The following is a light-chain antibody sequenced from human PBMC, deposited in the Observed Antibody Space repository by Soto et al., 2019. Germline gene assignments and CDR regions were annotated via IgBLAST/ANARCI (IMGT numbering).Light chain of an antibody. CDR2: GTS. V-gene: IGKV3-15*01. Sequence: EIVMTQSPVTLSVSPGESATLSCRASQSVIGDLAWYQQRPGQAPRLLIYGTSTRATGIPARFSGSGSGTDFTLTISGLQSDDFATYYCQQYNSYPRTFGQGTKVEVK. J-gene: IGKJ1*01. CDR1: QSVIGD. CDR3: QQYNSYPRT.